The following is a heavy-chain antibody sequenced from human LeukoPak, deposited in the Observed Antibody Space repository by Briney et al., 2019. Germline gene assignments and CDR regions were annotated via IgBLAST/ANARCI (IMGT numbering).Heavy chain of an antibody. CDR1: GGTFSSYA. J-gene: IGHJ3*02. D-gene: IGHD6-13*01. V-gene: IGHV1-69*13. Sequence: ASVKVSCKASGGTFSSYAISWVRQAPGQGLEWMGGIIPIFGTANYAQKFQGRVTITADESTGTAYMELSSLRSEDTAVYYCARDREAAGTGYDAFDIWGQGTMVTVSS. CDR2: IIPIFGTA. CDR3: ARDREAAGTGYDAFDI.